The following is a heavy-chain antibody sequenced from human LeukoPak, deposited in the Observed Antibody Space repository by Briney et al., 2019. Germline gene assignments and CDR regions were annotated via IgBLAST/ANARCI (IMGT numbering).Heavy chain of an antibody. Sequence: SETLSLTCTVSGGSISSYYWSWIRQPAGKGLEWIGRIYTSGSTNYNPSLKSRVTMSVDTSKNQFSLKLSSVTAADTAVYYRARGGTHCSGGSCYFGFDYWGQGTLVTVSS. CDR2: IYTSGST. J-gene: IGHJ4*02. D-gene: IGHD2-15*01. CDR3: ARGGTHCSGGSCYFGFDY. CDR1: GGSISSYY. V-gene: IGHV4-4*07.